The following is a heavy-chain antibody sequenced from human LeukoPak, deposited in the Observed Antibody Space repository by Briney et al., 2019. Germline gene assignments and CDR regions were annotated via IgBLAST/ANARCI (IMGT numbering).Heavy chain of an antibody. D-gene: IGHD3-22*01. J-gene: IGHJ5*02. CDR3: ARGYDRSGYNWFDP. V-gene: IGHV3-11*01. CDR2: ISSGGSTK. CDR1: AFTFSDYY. Sequence: AGTLRLSCAAYAFTFSDYYMTWIRQAPGKGLEWGLYISSGGSTKYYADSVKGRITISRDNAKNSLYLQMNNLGVEDTALYYCARGYDRSGYNWFDPWGQGTLVTVSS.